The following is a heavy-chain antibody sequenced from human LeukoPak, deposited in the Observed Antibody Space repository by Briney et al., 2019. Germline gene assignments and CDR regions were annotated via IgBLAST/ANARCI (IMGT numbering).Heavy chain of an antibody. J-gene: IGHJ6*02. D-gene: IGHD1-14*01. CDR2: IYHSGST. V-gene: IGHV4-30-2*01. CDR3: AGLSVSPDDFYYYYGMDV. CDR1: GGSISSGGYY. Sequence: PSQTLSLTCTVSGGSISSGGYYWSWIRQPPGKGLEWIGYIYHSGSTYYNPSLKSRVTISVDRSKNQFSLKLSSVTAADTAVYYCAGLSVSPDDFYYYYGMDVWGQGTTVTVSS.